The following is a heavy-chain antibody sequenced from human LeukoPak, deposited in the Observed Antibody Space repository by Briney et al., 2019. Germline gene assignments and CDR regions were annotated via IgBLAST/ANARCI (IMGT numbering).Heavy chain of an antibody. J-gene: IGHJ4*02. CDR2: IYYSGST. V-gene: IGHV4-39*07. D-gene: IGHD3-9*01. CDR1: GGSISSSSYY. CDR3: ARAQYGYFDWFQYYFDY. Sequence: SETLSLTCTVSGGSISSSSYYWGWIRQPPGKGLEWIGSIYYSGSTYYNPSLKSRVTISVDTSKNQFSLKLSSVTAADTAVYYCARAQYGYFDWFQYYFDYWGQGTLVTVSS.